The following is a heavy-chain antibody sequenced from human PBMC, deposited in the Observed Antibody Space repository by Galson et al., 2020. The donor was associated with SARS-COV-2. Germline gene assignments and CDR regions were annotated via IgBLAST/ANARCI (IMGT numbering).Heavy chain of an antibody. D-gene: IGHD3-10*01. J-gene: IGHJ4*02. V-gene: IGHV4-30-2*01. Sequence: ASETLSLTCAVSGGYISSGGYSWTWIRQAPGQGLEWIGYIYQSGSIYYNPSLKSRVTISLDRSKNQFSLEVSSVTAADTAVYYCARGRVYGSGTSFDYWGQGTLVTVSS. CDR3: ARGRVYGSGTSFDY. CDR1: GGYISSGGYS. CDR2: IYQSGSI.